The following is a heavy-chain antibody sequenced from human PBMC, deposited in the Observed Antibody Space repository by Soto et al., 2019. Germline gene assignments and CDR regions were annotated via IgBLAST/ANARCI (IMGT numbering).Heavy chain of an antibody. CDR1: GDTDTNYV. J-gene: IGHJ6*02. CDR2: IFPKFGTT. V-gene: IGHV1-69*13. CDR3: EAEMTFGKLSVV. Sequence: SVKVSCKASGDTDTNYVISWVRQAPGQGPEWMGGIFPKFGTTYSAQKLQDRLTITADESTSTVYMQLSSLRLDDTAVYYCEAEMTFGKLSVVWGQGTTVTVSS. D-gene: IGHD3-16*02.